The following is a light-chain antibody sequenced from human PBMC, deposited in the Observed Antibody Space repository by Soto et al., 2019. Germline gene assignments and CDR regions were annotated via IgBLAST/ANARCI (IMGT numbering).Light chain of an antibody. CDR2: AAS. J-gene: IGKJ1*01. V-gene: IGKV1-39*01. CDR3: QQSYSNPRWT. Sequence: DIQMTQSPSSLSASVGDRVTITCRASQSISSYLNWYQQKPGKAPKLLIYAASSLQSGVPSRFSGSGSGTEFALTISSRQPEDVATYYCQQSYSNPRWTFGQGTKVDIK. CDR1: QSISSY.